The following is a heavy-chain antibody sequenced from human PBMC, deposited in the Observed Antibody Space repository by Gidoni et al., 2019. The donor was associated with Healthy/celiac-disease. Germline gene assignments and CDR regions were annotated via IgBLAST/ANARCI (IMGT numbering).Heavy chain of an antibody. CDR3: ARAVFLDV. CDR2: ISAYTGNT. D-gene: IGHD2-8*01. CDR1: CYTFTSYG. V-gene: IGHV1-18*01. Sequence: QVQLVQSGAEVKKPGGSVKVACKASCYTFTSYGIRWVRQAPGQGLEWMGWISAYTGNTNYAPKLQGRVTMTTDPSTSTAYMELRSLRSDDTAVYYCARAVFLDVWGQGTTVTVSS. J-gene: IGHJ6*02.